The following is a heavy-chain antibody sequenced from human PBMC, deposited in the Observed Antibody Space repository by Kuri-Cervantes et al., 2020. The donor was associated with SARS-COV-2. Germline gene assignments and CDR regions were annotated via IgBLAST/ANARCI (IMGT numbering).Heavy chain of an antibody. J-gene: IGHJ4*02. V-gene: IGHV3-48*01. CDR1: GFFFSDFG. CDR2: ISSSSTTI. D-gene: IGHD6-13*01. Sequence: GGSLRLSCPASGFFFSDFGRNWVRQAPGKGLEWASYISSSSTTIYYADSVKGRFTISRDNAKNSLYLQMNSLRAEDTAVYYCARVFGSYVAAAAAYYFDYWGQGTLVTVSS. CDR3: ARVFGSYVAAAAAYYFDY.